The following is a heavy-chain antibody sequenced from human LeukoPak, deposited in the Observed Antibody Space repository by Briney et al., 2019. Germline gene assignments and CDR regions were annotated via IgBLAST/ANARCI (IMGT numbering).Heavy chain of an antibody. CDR2: INSDGSHT. CDR1: GITFNNPW. CDR3: VKSAAAP. V-gene: IGHV3-74*01. Sequence: GGSLRLSCVGSGITFNNPWMFWVRQAPGQGLVWVARINSDGSHTSYADSVEGRFTISRDNAKKPLVLQMNSVRAEDTDVYYCVKSAAAPWGQGTLVTVSS. J-gene: IGHJ5*02. D-gene: IGHD3-3*01.